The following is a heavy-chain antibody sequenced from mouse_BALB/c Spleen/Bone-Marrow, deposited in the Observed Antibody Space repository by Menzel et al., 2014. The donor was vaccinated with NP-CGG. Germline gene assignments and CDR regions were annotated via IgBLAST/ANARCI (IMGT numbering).Heavy chain of an antibody. CDR1: GFSFRSYA. CDR3: ARGPSCIISLYYALDY. J-gene: IGHJ4*01. Sequence: EVKLMESGGGLVKPGGSLKLSCAASGFSFRSYAMSWVRQTPERRLEWVASIISGGNTYYPDSVKGRFTISRDNARTIIYLRMSSLTSEDTPTYYCARGPSCIISLYYALDYWGQGTSVTVSS. CDR2: IISGGNT. V-gene: IGHV5-6-5*01. D-gene: IGHD1-1*01.